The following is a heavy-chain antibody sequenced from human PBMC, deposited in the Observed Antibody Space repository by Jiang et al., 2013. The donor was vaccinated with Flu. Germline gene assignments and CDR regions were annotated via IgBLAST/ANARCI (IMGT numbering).Heavy chain of an antibody. J-gene: IGHJ4*02. V-gene: IGHV4-39*07. D-gene: IGHD3-10*01. CDR1: GGSISSGSYY. Sequence: GSGLVKPSQTLSLTCTVSGGSISSGSYYWGWIRQPPGKGLEWIGSIYYSGSTYYNPSLKSRVTISVDTSKNQFSLKLSSVTAADTAVYYCARGPGGYWGQGTLVTVSS. CDR3: ARGPGGY. CDR2: IYYSGST.